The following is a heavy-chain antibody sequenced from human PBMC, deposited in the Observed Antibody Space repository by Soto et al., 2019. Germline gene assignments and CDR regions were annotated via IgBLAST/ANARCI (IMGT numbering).Heavy chain of an antibody. J-gene: IGHJ4*02. CDR2: VNHSGTT. Sequence: NPSETLSLTCTVSGGSVSSGSYYWSWIRQPPGQGLEWIGEVNHSGTTNYNSSLKNRVIVSADTSKKQFSLRLQPVTAADTAVYYCARGTGLTGVLQRDAPDNYPLDYWSQGTLVTVSS. D-gene: IGHD3-9*01. CDR3: ARGTGLTGVLQRDAPDNYPLDY. V-gene: IGHV4-61*01. CDR1: GGSVSSGSYY.